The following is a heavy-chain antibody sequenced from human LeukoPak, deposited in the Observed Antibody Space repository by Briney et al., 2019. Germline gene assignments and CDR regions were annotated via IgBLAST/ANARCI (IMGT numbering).Heavy chain of an antibody. V-gene: IGHV1-18*01. CDR3: ARDTGTDYDFDY. Sequence: ASVKVSCKASGYIFSTYDISWVRQAPGQGLEWMGWISSSSGNTKYAQSFQGRVTMTTDTYASTGYMELRSLTSDDTAVYYCARDTGTDYDFDYWGQGTLVTVSS. J-gene: IGHJ4*02. CDR1: GYIFSTYD. D-gene: IGHD3-16*01. CDR2: ISSSSGNT.